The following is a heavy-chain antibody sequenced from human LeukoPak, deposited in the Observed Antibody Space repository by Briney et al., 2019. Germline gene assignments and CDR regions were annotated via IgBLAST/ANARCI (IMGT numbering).Heavy chain of an antibody. J-gene: IGHJ4*02. V-gene: IGHV4-59*12. CDR1: GGSISSYY. Sequence: SETLSLTCTVAGGSISSYYWSWIRQPPGKGLEWGGHIYYVGSTNYNPSLKSRVTISVDTSKNQFSLKLSSVTAADTAVYYCARAYYGDYVYWGQGTLVTVSS. D-gene: IGHD4-17*01. CDR3: ARAYYGDYVY. CDR2: IYYVGST.